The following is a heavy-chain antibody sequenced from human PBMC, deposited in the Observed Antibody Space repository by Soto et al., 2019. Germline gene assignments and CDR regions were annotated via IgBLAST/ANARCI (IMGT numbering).Heavy chain of an antibody. CDR3: AKNQGVELVPLATVDWFDP. J-gene: IGHJ5*02. Sequence: GGYLRLSWAASGFIFENFGMSWVRQAPGKGLEWISSISGSGFKKYYADSVKGRFTISRDNSKSTVYLELNNLSAEDTAVYHCAKNQGVELVPLATVDWFDPWGQGAVVTVSS. D-gene: IGHD1-26*01. V-gene: IGHV3-23*01. CDR2: ISGSGFKK. CDR1: GFIFENFG.